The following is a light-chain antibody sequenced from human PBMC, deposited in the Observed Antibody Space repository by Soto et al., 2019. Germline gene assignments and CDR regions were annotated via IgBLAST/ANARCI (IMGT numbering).Light chain of an antibody. CDR3: SSYTISSTVV. CDR2: DVS. CDR1: SSDVGGYNY. J-gene: IGLJ2*01. V-gene: IGLV2-14*01. Sequence: QSALTQPASVSGSPGQSIIISCTGTSSDVGGYNYVSWYQQHPGKAPKLMIYDVSNRPSGVSNRFSGSKSGNTASLTISGLQAEDEADYYCSSYTISSTVVFGGGTKLTVL.